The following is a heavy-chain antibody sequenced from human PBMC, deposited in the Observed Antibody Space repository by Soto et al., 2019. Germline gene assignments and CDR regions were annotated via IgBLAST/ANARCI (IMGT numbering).Heavy chain of an antibody. J-gene: IGHJ6*02. CDR2: ISYDGSNK. CDR1: GFTFSSYG. Sequence: GGSLRLSCAVSGFTFSSYGMHWVRQAPGKGLEWVAVISYDGSNKYYADSVKGRFTISRDNSKNTLYLQMNSLRAEDTAVYYCAKDLGYYDSSHYYGMDVWGQGTTVTVSS. D-gene: IGHD3-22*01. CDR3: AKDLGYYDSSHYYGMDV. V-gene: IGHV3-30*18.